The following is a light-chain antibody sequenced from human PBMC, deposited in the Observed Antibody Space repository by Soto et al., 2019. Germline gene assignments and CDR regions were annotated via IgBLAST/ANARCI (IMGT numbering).Light chain of an antibody. J-gene: IGKJ5*01. CDR3: QQYDNWPIT. Sequence: EIVMTQSPATLSVSPGERATLSCRASQSVSSNLAWYQQQPGQAPRLLIYGASTRATGIPARFSGSGSGTEVTLTISSLQSEDFAVFYCQQYDNWPITFGQGTRLEIK. CDR2: GAS. CDR1: QSVSSN. V-gene: IGKV3-15*01.